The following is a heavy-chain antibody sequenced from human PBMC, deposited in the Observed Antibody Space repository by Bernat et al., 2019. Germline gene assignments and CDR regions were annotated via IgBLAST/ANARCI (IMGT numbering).Heavy chain of an antibody. CDR3: TRNHRGWFDP. V-gene: IGHV3-72*01. J-gene: IGHJ5*02. Sequence: EVQLVESGGGLVQPGGSLRLSCAASGFIFSDPYMDWVRQAPGKGLEWVARIKNKGYISTTAYAASVKGRFTISRDDSKNSLYLQMNTLQTEDTALYYCTRNHRGWFDPWGQGTLVTVSS. CDR1: GFIFSDPY. CDR2: IKNKGYISTT. D-gene: IGHD1-14*01.